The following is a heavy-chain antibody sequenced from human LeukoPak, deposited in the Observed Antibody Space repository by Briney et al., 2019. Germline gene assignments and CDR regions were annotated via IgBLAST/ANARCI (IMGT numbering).Heavy chain of an antibody. CDR2: IYYSGST. D-gene: IGHD5-18*01. V-gene: IGHV4-59*01. CDR1: GGSISSYY. CDR3: ARDRGYRYGMDV. Sequence: SETLSLTCTVSGGSISSYYWSWNRQPPGKGLEWIGYIYYSGSTNYNPSLKSRVTISVDTSKNQFSLKLSSVTAADTAVYYCARDRGYRYGMDVWGQGTTVTVSS. J-gene: IGHJ6*02.